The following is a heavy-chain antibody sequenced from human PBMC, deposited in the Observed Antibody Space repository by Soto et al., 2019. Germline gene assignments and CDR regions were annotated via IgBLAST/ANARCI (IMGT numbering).Heavy chain of an antibody. CDR1: GVTFSSYA. CDR3: ARSIVVVPAAALYYYYYGMDV. D-gene: IGHD2-2*01. V-gene: IGHV3-30-3*01. CDR2: ISYDGSNK. J-gene: IGHJ6*02. Sequence: GGALRVSCAASGVTFSSYAMHWVRQAPGKGLEWVAVISYDGSNKYYADSVKGRFTISRDNSKNTLYLQMNSLRAEDTAVYYCARSIVVVPAAALYYYYYGMDVWGQGTTVTVSS.